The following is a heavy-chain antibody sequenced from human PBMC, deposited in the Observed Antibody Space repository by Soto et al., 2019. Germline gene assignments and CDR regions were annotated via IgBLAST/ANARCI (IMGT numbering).Heavy chain of an antibody. Sequence: DVQLVESGGGLIKSGGSLRLSCTASEFTFANAFMNWVRQAPGKGLEWIGRIRTKTYGEAVDYAAPVKGRFTISRDDSKDTMYLQMNSLKIEDTAVYYCTSCRGYCTGLVAYDIWGQGTMVTVSS. CDR2: IRTKTYGEAV. J-gene: IGHJ3*02. V-gene: IGHV3-15*07. CDR3: TSCRGYCTGLVAYDI. CDR1: EFTFANAF. D-gene: IGHD2-8*02.